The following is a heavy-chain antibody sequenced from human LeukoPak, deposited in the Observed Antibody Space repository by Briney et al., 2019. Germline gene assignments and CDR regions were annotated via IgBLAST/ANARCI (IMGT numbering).Heavy chain of an antibody. CDR3: VKDYGPKQLVFFDS. D-gene: IGHD6-13*01. J-gene: IGHJ4*02. CDR1: GFTFTSYA. V-gene: IGHV3-23*01. CDR2: ITGSGDST. Sequence: HTGGSLRLSCAASGFTFTSYAMSWVRQAPGKGLEWVSAITGSGDSTFYADSVKGRFTISRDNSKNTLYVQMNSLRAEDTAVYYCVKDYGPKQLVFFDSWGQGTLVTVSS.